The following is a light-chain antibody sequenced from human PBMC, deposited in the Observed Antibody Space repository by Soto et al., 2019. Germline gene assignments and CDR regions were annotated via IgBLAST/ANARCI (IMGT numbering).Light chain of an antibody. Sequence: DIQMTQSPSSLSASVGDGVTITCRASQSISNYVNWYQQKPGKAPKLLIYAASRLQSGVPSRCSGTGSRTNFTIPTSSLQPPDFATSYCQETCSTPSLTFGGGTKVEI. CDR3: QETCSTPSLT. CDR2: AAS. V-gene: IGKV1-39*01. CDR1: QSISNY. J-gene: IGKJ4*01.